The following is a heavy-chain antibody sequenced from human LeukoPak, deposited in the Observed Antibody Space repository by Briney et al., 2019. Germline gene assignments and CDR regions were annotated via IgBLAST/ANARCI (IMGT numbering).Heavy chain of an antibody. V-gene: IGHV3-21*01. Sequence: AGGSLRLSCAASGFTFSTYNMNWVRQAPGQGLEWVSSISSSSTYIYYADSVKGRFTISRDNAKNSLYLQMNSLRAEDTAVYYCVRGYHESSGYTPFDYWGQGTLVTVSS. CDR1: GFTFSTYN. J-gene: IGHJ4*02. D-gene: IGHD3-22*01. CDR3: VRGYHESSGYTPFDY. CDR2: ISSSSTYI.